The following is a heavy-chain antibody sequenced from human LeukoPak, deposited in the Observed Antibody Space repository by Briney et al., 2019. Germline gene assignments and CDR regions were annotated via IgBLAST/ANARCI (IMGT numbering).Heavy chain of an antibody. CDR2: IRSKAYGGTT. CDR3: TRVGSSSSFDY. Sequence: PGGSLRLSCTASGFTLGDYAMSWVRQAPGKGLEWVGFIRSKAYGGTTEYAASVKGRFTISRDDSKSIAYLQMNSLKTEDTAVYYCTRVGSSSSFDYWGQGTPVTVSS. D-gene: IGHD6-6*01. J-gene: IGHJ4*02. CDR1: GFTLGDYA. V-gene: IGHV3-49*04.